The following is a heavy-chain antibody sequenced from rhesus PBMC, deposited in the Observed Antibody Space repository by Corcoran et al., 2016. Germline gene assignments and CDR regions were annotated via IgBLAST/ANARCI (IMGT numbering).Heavy chain of an antibody. CDR3: ARRLWGFDY. J-gene: IGHJ4*01. V-gene: IGHV4-127*01. CDR1: GDSVSSGYG. D-gene: IGHD7-45*01. Sequence: QVQLQESGPGLLKPSETLSPTCAVSGDSVSSGYGWPWSRPPPGKGLEWIGYIGGDSAGTNYNPSLKSRVTISKDTSKNQFSLQMNSMTAADTAVYYCARRLWGFDYWGQGLLVTVSS. CDR2: IGGDSAGT.